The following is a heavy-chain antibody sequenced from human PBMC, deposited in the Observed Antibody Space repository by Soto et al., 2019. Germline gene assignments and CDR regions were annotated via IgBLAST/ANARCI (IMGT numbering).Heavy chain of an antibody. J-gene: IGHJ6*02. V-gene: IGHV3-23*01. CDR1: GFTFSSYA. CDR2: ISGSGGST. Sequence: EVQLLESGGGLVQPGGSLRLSCAASGFTFSSYAMSWVRQAPGKGLEWVSAISGSGGSTYYADSVKGRFTISRDNSKNTLYLQMSSLRAEDTAVYYCAKVKEGPYYGMDVWGQGTTVTVSS. CDR3: AKVKEGPYYGMDV.